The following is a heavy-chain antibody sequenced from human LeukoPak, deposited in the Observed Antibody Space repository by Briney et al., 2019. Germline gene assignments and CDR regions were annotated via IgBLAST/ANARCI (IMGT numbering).Heavy chain of an antibody. V-gene: IGHV3-48*04. CDR2: ISSSSSTI. CDR1: GFTFSSYS. Sequence: GGSLRLSCAASGFTFSSYSMNWVRQAPGKGLEWVSYISSSSSTIYYADSVKGRFTISRDNAKNSLYLQMNSLRAEDTAVYCCAREDIVATMPAFDIWGQGTMVTVSS. D-gene: IGHD5-12*01. J-gene: IGHJ3*02. CDR3: AREDIVATMPAFDI.